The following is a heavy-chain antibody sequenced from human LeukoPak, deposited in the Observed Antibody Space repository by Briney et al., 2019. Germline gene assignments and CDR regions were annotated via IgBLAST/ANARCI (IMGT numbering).Heavy chain of an antibody. Sequence: GGSLRLSCAAYGFTFSSYSMNWVRQAPGKGLEWVSSISSSSSYIYYADSVKGRFTISRDNAKNSLYLQMNSLRAEDTAVYYCARDLGGSYYGAFDIWGQGTMVTVSS. CDR2: ISSSSSYI. CDR3: ARDLGGSYYGAFDI. V-gene: IGHV3-21*01. CDR1: GFTFSSYS. J-gene: IGHJ3*02. D-gene: IGHD1-26*01.